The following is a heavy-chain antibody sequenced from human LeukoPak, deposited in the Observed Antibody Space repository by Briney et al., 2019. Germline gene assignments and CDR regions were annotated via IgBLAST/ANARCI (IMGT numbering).Heavy chain of an antibody. D-gene: IGHD2-15*01. J-gene: IGHJ4*02. V-gene: IGHV3-30*02. CDR3: AKDRSRLVVVAATPPDY. CDR1: GFTFSSYG. Sequence: GGSLRLSCAASGFTFSSYGMHWVRQAPGKGLEWVAFIRYDGSNKYYADSVKGRFTISRDNSKNTLYLQMNSLRAEDTAVYYCAKDRSRLVVVAATPPDYWGQGTLVTVSS. CDR2: IRYDGSNK.